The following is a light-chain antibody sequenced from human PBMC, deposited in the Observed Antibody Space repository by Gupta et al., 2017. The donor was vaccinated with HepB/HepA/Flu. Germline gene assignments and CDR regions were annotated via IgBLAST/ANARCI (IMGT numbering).Light chain of an antibody. CDR3: CSYAGSGTVI. Sequence: QSSLPQPASVSGSPGQSITICRPGTSSDVGNYNLVSWYQQHPGKAHKLLIYQVTKRPAGVSNRFSGSKAGNTASLTISGLQAEDEGDYYCCSYAGSGTVIFGGGTKLPVL. CDR1: SSDVGNYNL. CDR2: QVT. V-gene: IGLV2-23*02. J-gene: IGLJ2*01.